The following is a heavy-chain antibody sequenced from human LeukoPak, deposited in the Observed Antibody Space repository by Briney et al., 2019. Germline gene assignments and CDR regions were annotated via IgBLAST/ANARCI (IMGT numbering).Heavy chain of an antibody. V-gene: IGHV4-59*12. Sequence: SETLSLTCTLSGGSISTYYWSWIRQPPGKGLEWIGYIYHSGSTNYNPSLKSRATISVDTSKNQFSLKLSSVAAADTAVYYCASTVRITMVRGVRSFDYWGQGTLVTVSS. CDR1: GGSISTYY. J-gene: IGHJ4*02. D-gene: IGHD3-10*01. CDR3: ASTVRITMVRGVRSFDY. CDR2: IYHSGST.